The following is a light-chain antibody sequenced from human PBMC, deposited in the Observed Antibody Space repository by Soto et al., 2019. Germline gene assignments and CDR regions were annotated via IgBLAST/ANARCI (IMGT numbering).Light chain of an antibody. CDR1: QSISSW. CDR2: KAS. CDR3: QQYDTYWT. V-gene: IGKV1-5*03. Sequence: DIQMTQSPSTLSAFVGDRVTITCRASQSISSWLAWYQQKPGKAPKLLIYKASSFESGVPSRFSGSGAGTEFNLTISGLQPDDSATYYWQQYDTYWTFGQGTKVEIK. J-gene: IGKJ1*01.